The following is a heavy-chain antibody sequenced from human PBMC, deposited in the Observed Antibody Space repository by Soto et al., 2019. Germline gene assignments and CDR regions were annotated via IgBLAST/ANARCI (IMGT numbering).Heavy chain of an antibody. Sequence: EVQLVESGGGLVQPGGSLRLSCAASGFTFSSQWMHWVRQAPGKGLVWVSRITSDGSSTTYADSVKGRFTISRDNAKNTLYLNMNSMSAEVTAVYYGAGDGVNWNGMDVWGEGTTVAVSS. CDR1: GFTFSSQW. J-gene: IGHJ6*04. CDR2: ITSDGSST. CDR3: AGDGVNWNGMDV. V-gene: IGHV3-74*01. D-gene: IGHD1-1*01.